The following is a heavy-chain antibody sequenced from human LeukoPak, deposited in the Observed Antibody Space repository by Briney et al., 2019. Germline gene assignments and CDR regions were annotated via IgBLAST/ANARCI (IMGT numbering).Heavy chain of an antibody. J-gene: IGHJ4*02. CDR2: FNSDGRST. V-gene: IGHV3-74*01. D-gene: IGHD4-17*01. CDR3: ARGRYYLDS. CDR1: GFTFSTYW. Sequence: PGGSLRLSCAASGFTFSTYWMHWVRHVPGKGLVWVSRFNSDGRSTYYADSVKGRFTISRDNAKNTLYLQMNSLRAEDTGVYYCARGRYYLDSWGQGTLVTVSS.